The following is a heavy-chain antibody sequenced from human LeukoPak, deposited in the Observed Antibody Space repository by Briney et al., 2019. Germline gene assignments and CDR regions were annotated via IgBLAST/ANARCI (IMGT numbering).Heavy chain of an antibody. CDR3: AKGYSYGHRLFDY. J-gene: IGHJ4*02. Sequence: PGGSLRLSCAASGLIVSNNYMNWVRLAPGKGLEWVSIIYSGGSTHYADSVKGRFTVSRDNAKNSLYLQMNSLRAEDTAVYYCAKGYSYGHRLFDYWGQGTLVTVSS. D-gene: IGHD5-18*01. CDR1: GLIVSNNY. CDR2: IYSGGST. V-gene: IGHV3-53*01.